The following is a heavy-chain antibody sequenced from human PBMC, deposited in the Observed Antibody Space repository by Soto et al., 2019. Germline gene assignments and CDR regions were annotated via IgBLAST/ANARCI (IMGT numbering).Heavy chain of an antibody. CDR2: IIPIFGTA. CDR3: ARRSSGYVVDWYFDL. Sequence: QVQLVQSGAEVKKPGSSVKVSCKASGGTFSSYAISWVRQAPGQGLEWMGGIIPIFGTANYAQKFQGRVTITADDSTSTAYRELSSLRSEDTAVYYCARRSSGYVVDWYFDLWGRGTLVTVSS. D-gene: IGHD3-22*01. CDR1: GGTFSSYA. J-gene: IGHJ2*01. V-gene: IGHV1-69*01.